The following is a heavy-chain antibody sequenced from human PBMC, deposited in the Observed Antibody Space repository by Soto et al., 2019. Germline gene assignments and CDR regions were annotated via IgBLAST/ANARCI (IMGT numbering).Heavy chain of an antibody. CDR1: GDTFNDYY. Sequence: QVQLVQSGAEVKRPGAPVTVSCRSSGDTFNDYYIHWVRHAPGQGLEWMGWINPNGGVTKYAQKFQGWVSMTRDTSIRTVYMQLSRLRSDDTAVYYCARESGGATANLDYYYFYMDVWCTGTTVTVSS. CDR2: INPNGGVT. V-gene: IGHV1-2*04. J-gene: IGHJ6*03. D-gene: IGHD1-26*01. CDR3: ARESGGATANLDYYYFYMDV.